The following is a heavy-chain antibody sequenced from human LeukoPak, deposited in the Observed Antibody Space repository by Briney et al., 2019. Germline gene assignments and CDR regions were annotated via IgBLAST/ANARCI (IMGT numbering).Heavy chain of an antibody. CDR3: ATAGNYRFDY. J-gene: IGHJ4*02. D-gene: IGHD1-7*01. V-gene: IGHV3-74*01. CDR2: INPDGSTI. Sequence: GGSLRLSCAASGFTFSNYWVRWVRQAPGKWLVWVSRINPDGSTINYADSVKGRFTISRDNAKNTLYLQMNSLRAEDTAVYYCATAGNYRFDYWGQGTLVTVSS. CDR1: GFTFSNYW.